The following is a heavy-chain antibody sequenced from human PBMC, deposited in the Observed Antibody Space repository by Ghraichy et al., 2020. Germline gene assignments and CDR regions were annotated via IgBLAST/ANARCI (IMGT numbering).Heavy chain of an antibody. CDR2: IYPGDSDT. D-gene: IGHD1-26*01. Sequence: ESLNISCKGSGYSFTSYWIGWVRQMPGKGLEWMGIIYPGDSDTRYSPSFQGQVTISVDKSISTAYLQWSSLKASDTAIYYCARPSGNYYRNAFDIWGQGTMVTVSS. CDR1: GYSFTSYW. V-gene: IGHV5-51*01. CDR3: ARPSGNYYRNAFDI. J-gene: IGHJ3*02.